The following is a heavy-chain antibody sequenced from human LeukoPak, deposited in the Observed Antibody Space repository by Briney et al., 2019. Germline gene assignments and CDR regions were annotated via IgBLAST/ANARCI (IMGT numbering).Heavy chain of an antibody. Sequence: GGSLRLSCAASGFTFSSYWMSWVRQAPGKGLEWVSAISGSGGSTYYADSVKGRFTFSRDNSKNTLYLQMNSLRAEDTAVYYCAKYDSSGYYYERHDYWGQGTLVTVSS. D-gene: IGHD3-22*01. CDR3: AKYDSSGYYYERHDY. J-gene: IGHJ4*02. CDR2: ISGSGGST. CDR1: GFTFSSYW. V-gene: IGHV3-23*01.